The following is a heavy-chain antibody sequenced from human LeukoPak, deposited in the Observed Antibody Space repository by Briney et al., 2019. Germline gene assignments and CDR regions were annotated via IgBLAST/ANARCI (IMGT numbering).Heavy chain of an antibody. J-gene: IGHJ4*02. CDR1: GFTFSSYE. D-gene: IGHD3-10*01. CDR2: ISSSGSTI. CDR3: ARDLYYGSGSYYHDY. Sequence: GGSLRLSCAASGFTFSSYEMNWVRRAPGKGLEGVSYISSSGSTIYYADSVKGRFTISRDNAKNSLYLQMNSLRAEDTAVYYCARDLYYGSGSYYHDYWGQGTLVTVSS. V-gene: IGHV3-48*03.